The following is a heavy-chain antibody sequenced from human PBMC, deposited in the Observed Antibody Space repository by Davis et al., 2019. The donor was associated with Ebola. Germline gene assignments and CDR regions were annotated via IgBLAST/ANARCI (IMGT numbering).Heavy chain of an antibody. Sequence: MPSETLSLTCTVSGGSISSGDYYWSWIRQPPGKGLDWIGYIYYRGSTYYNPSLKSRVTISVDTSKNQFSLKLSSVTAADTAVYYCARGYCSSATCYQDLIRDYYYYMDVWGKGTTVTVSS. CDR2: IYYRGST. D-gene: IGHD2-2*01. V-gene: IGHV4-30-4*01. J-gene: IGHJ6*03. CDR3: ARGYCSSATCYQDLIRDYYYYMDV. CDR1: GGSISSGDYY.